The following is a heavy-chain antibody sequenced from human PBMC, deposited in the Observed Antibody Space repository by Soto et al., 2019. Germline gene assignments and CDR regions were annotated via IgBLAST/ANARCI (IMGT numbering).Heavy chain of an antibody. CDR1: GFTFSKYA. CDR2: ISGNGDRT. D-gene: IGHD2-15*01. CDR3: ANQLSWGGGKY. Sequence: EVQLLESGGGLVQPGGSQRLSCVDSGFTFSKYAMNWVRQAPGKGLEWVSGISGNGDRTYYADSVKGRFTISRVNSKNTVYLQMNNLRAEDTAVYYCANQLSWGGGKYWGQGTLVTVSS. J-gene: IGHJ4*02. V-gene: IGHV3-23*01.